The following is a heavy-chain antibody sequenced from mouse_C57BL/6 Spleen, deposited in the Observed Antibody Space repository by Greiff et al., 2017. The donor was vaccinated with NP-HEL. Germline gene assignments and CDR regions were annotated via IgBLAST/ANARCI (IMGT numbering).Heavy chain of an antibody. D-gene: IGHD1-1*01. V-gene: IGHV2-2*01. Sequence: QVQLQQSGPGLVQPSQSLSITCTVSGFSLTSYGVHWVRQSPGKGLEWLGVIWSGGSTDYNAAFISRLSISKDNSKSQVFFKMNSLQADDTAIYYCARNYHYGPWFAYWGQGTLVTVSA. J-gene: IGHJ3*01. CDR3: ARNYHYGPWFAY. CDR1: GFSLTSYG. CDR2: IWSGGST.